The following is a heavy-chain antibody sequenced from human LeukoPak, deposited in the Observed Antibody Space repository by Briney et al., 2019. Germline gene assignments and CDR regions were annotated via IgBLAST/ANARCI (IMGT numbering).Heavy chain of an antibody. D-gene: IGHD2-15*01. CDR3: ARLDCVSDGCYNH. J-gene: IGHJ4*02. CDR1: GDSVRSYY. Sequence: SETLSLTCYVSGDSVRSYYWSWIRQPPGKGLEWIGYVSSDGTTNYTPSLRRRVIMSVDTAKSHIFLNLTSLTAADTAIYYCARLDCVSDGCYNHWGRGTLVTVSS. V-gene: IGHV4-59*08. CDR2: VSSDGTT.